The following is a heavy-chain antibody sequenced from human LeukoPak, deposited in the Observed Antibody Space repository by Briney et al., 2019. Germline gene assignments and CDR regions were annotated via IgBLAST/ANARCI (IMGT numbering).Heavy chain of an antibody. J-gene: IGHJ6*03. Sequence: ASVKVSCKASGYAFTSYAMHWVRQAPGQRLEWMGWINAGNGNTKYSQEFQGRVTITRDTSASTAYMELSSLRSEDMAVYYCARGMKIFSLHENYYYYYMDVWGKGTTVTVSS. D-gene: IGHD3-3*01. CDR1: GYAFTSYA. CDR2: INAGNGNT. V-gene: IGHV1-3*03. CDR3: ARGMKIFSLHENYYYYYMDV.